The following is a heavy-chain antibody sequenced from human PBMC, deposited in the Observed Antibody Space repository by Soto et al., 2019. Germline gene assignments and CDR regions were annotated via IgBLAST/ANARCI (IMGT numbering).Heavy chain of an antibody. V-gene: IGHV4-59*01. D-gene: IGHD7-27*01. CDR3: ARRWGTDFDY. J-gene: IGHJ4*02. CDR2: IYYSGST. CDR1: GGSISSYY. Sequence: QVQLQESGPGLVKPSETLSLTCTVSGGSISSYYWSWIRQPPGKGLEWIGYIYYSGSTNYNPSLRGRGTIAVDPSKNQFALKLGSVTAADTAVYYCARRWGTDFDYWGQGTLVTVSS.